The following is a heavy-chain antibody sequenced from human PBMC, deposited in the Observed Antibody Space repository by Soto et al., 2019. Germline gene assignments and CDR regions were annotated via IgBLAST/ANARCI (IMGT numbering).Heavy chain of an antibody. V-gene: IGHV4-34*01. CDR2: VSQSGST. J-gene: IGHJ3*02. D-gene: IGHD3-10*02. Sequence: SETLSLTCAISGGSFGGYYWTWIRQPPGRGLEWIGEVSQSGSTNYNPSLKSRVSISVDTSNNQFSLKLRSVTAADTGVYYCAREGPPPCSDEPLDGFDMWGQGTMVTVS. CDR1: GGSFGGYY. CDR3: AREGPPPCSDEPLDGFDM.